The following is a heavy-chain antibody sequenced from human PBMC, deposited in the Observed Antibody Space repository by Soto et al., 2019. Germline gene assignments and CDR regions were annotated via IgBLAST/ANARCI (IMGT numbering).Heavy chain of an antibody. D-gene: IGHD3-3*01. CDR3: ARVPRGWSADTNLWSCYSATDNFEY. J-gene: IGHJ4*02. Sequence: QVQLQESGPGLVKPSQTLSLTCTVSGGSISSGGYYWSWICQHPGKGLEWIGYLYYSGSTYYNPSLKSRVTISVDSSKHQFDLKLSSVTAADTAVYYCARVPRGWSADTNLWSCYSATDNFEYWVQGTLVTVSS. V-gene: IGHV4-31*03. CDR1: GGSISSGGYY. CDR2: LYYSGST.